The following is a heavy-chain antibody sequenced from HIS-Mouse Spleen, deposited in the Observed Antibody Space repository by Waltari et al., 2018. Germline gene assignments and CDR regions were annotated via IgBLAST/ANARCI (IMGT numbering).Heavy chain of an antibody. D-gene: IGHD6-13*01. Sequence: QLQLQESGPGLGKPSETLSTTCTVPGGPISSSMYYWGWIRQPPRKGLEWIGSIYYSGSTYYNPSLKSRVTISVDTSKNQFSLKLSSVTAADTAVYYCAREIPYSSSWYDWYFDLWGRGTLVTVSS. CDR3: AREIPYSSSWYDWYFDL. CDR2: IYYSGST. CDR1: GGPISSSMYY. V-gene: IGHV4-39*07. J-gene: IGHJ2*01.